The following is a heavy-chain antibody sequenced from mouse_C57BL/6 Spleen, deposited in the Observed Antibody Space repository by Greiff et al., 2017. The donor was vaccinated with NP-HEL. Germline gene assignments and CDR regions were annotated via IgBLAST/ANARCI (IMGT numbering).Heavy chain of an antibody. Sequence: EVKLVESGEGLVKPGGSLKLSCAASGFTFSSYAMSWVRQTPEKRLEWVAYISSGGDYIYYADTVKGRFTISRDHARNTLYLQMSSLKSEDTAMYYCTRDKAGTGFDYWGQGTTLTVSS. CDR1: GFTFSSYA. V-gene: IGHV5-9-1*02. J-gene: IGHJ2*01. D-gene: IGHD4-1*01. CDR3: TRDKAGTGFDY. CDR2: ISSGGDYI.